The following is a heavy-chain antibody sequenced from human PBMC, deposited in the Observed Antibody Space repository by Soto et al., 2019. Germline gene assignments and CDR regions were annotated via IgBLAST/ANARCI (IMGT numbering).Heavy chain of an antibody. CDR1: GFTFSSYA. D-gene: IGHD6-25*01. CDR3: AKILVETGGSSGWPWYLDC. Sequence: EVHLLESGGGLVQPGGSLRLSCAASGFTFSSYAMSWVSQAPGKGLEWVSAISGSGGTTYYADSVKGRFTISRDNSKNTLYLQTNSLRAEDTAVYYCAKILVETGGSSGWPWYLDCWGPGALVTVSS. J-gene: IGHJ4*02. V-gene: IGHV3-23*01. CDR2: ISGSGGTT.